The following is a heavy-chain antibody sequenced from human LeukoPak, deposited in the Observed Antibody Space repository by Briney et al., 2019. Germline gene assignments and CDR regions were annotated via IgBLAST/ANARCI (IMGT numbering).Heavy chain of an antibody. Sequence: GESLKISCKGSGYSFTSYWIGWVRQMAGKGLEWMGIIYPGDSDTRYSPSFEGQVTISADKSINTAYLQWSSLKASDTAMYYCATVPRDDYGGNSGDYWGQGTLVTVSS. J-gene: IGHJ4*02. CDR1: GYSFTSYW. CDR2: IYPGDSDT. D-gene: IGHD4-23*01. CDR3: ATVPRDDYGGNSGDY. V-gene: IGHV5-51*01.